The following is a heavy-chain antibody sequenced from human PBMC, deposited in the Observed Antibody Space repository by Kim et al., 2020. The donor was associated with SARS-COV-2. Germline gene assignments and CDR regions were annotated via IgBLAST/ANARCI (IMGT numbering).Heavy chain of an antibody. CDR3: ARDRYCSSTSCLDP. J-gene: IGHJ5*02. CDR2: IKQDGSEK. CDR1: GFTFSSYW. D-gene: IGHD2-2*01. Sequence: GGSLRLSCAASGFTFSSYWMSWVRQAPGKGLEWVANIKQDGSEKYYVDSVKGRFTISRDNAKNSLYLQMNSLRAEDTAVYYCARDRYCSSTSCLDPWGQGTLVTVSS. V-gene: IGHV3-7*01.